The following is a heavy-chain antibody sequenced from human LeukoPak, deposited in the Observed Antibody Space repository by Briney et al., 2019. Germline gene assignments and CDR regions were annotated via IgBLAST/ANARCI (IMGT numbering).Heavy chain of an antibody. V-gene: IGHV4-39*01. J-gene: IGHJ6*03. Sequence: SETLSLTCTVSGGSISSSSYYWGWIRQPQGKGLEWIVSICYSGSTYYNPSLKSRVTISVDTSKNQFSLKLSSVTAADTAVYYCARRVGPNYYYYYMDVWGKGTTVTVSS. CDR2: ICYSGST. CDR1: GGSISSSSYY. D-gene: IGHD1-26*01. CDR3: ARRVGPNYYYYYMDV.